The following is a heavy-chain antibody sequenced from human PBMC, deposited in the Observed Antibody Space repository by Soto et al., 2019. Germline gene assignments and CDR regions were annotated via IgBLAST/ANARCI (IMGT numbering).Heavy chain of an antibody. D-gene: IGHD2-21*02. J-gene: IGHJ3*01. V-gene: IGHV3-74*01. Sequence: EVQLVESEGGLVQPGGSLRLSCAASGFTFSYYWMHWVRQAPGQGLVWVSRIHSDGSSTTYADSVKGRFTISRDNAKNTLYPQMNCLRAEDTAVYYSARGDKGAFDLWGQGTMVTVSS. CDR2: IHSDGSST. CDR1: GFTFSYYW. CDR3: ARGDKGAFDL.